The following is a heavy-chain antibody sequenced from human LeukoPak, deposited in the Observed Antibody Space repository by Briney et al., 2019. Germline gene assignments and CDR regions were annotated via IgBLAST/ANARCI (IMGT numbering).Heavy chain of an antibody. CDR1: GGPISSSSYY. CDR2: IYYSGST. CDR3: ARRTTVTANWFDP. Sequence: PSETLSLTCTVSGGPISSSSYYWGWIRQPPGKGLEWIGSIYYSGSTYYNPSLKSRVTISVDTSKNQFSLKLSSVTAADTAVYYCARRTTVTANWFDPWGQGTLVTVSS. J-gene: IGHJ5*02. D-gene: IGHD4-11*01. V-gene: IGHV4-39*01.